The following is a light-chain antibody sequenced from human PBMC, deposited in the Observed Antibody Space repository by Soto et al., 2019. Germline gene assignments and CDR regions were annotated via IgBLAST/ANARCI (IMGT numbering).Light chain of an antibody. J-gene: IGLJ2*01. CDR1: SGDVGGHNY. Sequence: QSALTQPPSASGSPGQSVTISCTGTSGDVGGHNYVSWYQQHPGKAPKLMIYEVTKRPSGVPGRFSGSKSGNTASLTVSGLQAEDEADYYCSSYAGSNNVVFGGGTKLTVL. V-gene: IGLV2-8*01. CDR2: EVT. CDR3: SSYAGSNNVV.